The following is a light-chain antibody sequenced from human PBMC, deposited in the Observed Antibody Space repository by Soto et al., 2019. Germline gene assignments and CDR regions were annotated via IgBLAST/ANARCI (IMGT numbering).Light chain of an antibody. CDR1: QSVGTK. CDR2: GAS. Sequence: IVQSQSLATQSVSPGERAKLSCRASQSVGTKLAWYQQTPGQAPRLLIYGASNRATGVPARISGSVSGTEFTLTISSLQPDDFATYYCQQYNSYRTYGQGTKV. CDR3: QQYNSYRT. V-gene: IGKV3-15*01. J-gene: IGKJ1*01.